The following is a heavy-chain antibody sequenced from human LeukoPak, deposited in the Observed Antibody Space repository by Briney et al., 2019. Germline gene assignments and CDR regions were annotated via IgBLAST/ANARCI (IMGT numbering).Heavy chain of an antibody. CDR2: IYTDGRT. Sequence: SETLSLTCAVSGGSISSYYWTWIRQPAGKGLEWVGRIYTDGRTWFNPSLKSRLTMSIDTSRNQFSLRLRSVAAADTAVYYCAKDRRGVAGTGGDNWFDPWGQGTLVTVSS. CDR3: AKDRRGVAGTGGDNWFDP. D-gene: IGHD6-19*01. V-gene: IGHV4-4*07. CDR1: GGSISSYY. J-gene: IGHJ5*02.